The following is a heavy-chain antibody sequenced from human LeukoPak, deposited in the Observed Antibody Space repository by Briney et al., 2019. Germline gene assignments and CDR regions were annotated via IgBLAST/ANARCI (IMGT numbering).Heavy chain of an antibody. CDR1: GYTFTCYG. CDR2: VSAYNGNR. Sequence: GASVKVSCKASGYTFTCYGISWVRQAPGQGLEWMGWVSAYNGNRNYAQKLQGRVTMTTATSTSTAYMELRSLRSDGTAVYYCARDMVVAATHSTWFYPWGQGTLVTVSS. V-gene: IGHV1-18*01. CDR3: ARDMVVAATHSTWFYP. D-gene: IGHD2-15*01. J-gene: IGHJ5*02.